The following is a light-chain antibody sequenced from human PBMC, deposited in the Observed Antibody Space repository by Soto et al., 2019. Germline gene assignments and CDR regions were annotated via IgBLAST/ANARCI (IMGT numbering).Light chain of an antibody. CDR2: AAS. J-gene: IGKJ2*01. CDR1: QSISTY. V-gene: IGKV1-39*01. CDR3: QQSYSTPDT. Sequence: DIQMTQSPSSLSPSVGDRVTITCRASQSISTYLNWYQQKPGKAPNLLIYAASSLESGVPSRFSGSGSGTDFTLTISSLQPEDFATYYCQQSYSTPDTFGQGNKLEIK.